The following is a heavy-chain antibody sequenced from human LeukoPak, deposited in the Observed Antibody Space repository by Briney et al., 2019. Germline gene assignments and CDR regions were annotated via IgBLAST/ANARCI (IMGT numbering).Heavy chain of an antibody. D-gene: IGHD1-26*01. CDR2: IKTDGSST. Sequence: GGSLRLSCAASGFTFSSYWMHWVRQAPGKGLVWVSHIKTDGSSTNYAESVKGRFTISRDNAKNTVYLQMHSLRAEDTAVYYCARAPKFRLVGVPKGPFDPWGQGTLVTVSS. CDR1: GFTFSSYW. V-gene: IGHV3-74*01. J-gene: IGHJ5*02. CDR3: ARAPKFRLVGVPKGPFDP.